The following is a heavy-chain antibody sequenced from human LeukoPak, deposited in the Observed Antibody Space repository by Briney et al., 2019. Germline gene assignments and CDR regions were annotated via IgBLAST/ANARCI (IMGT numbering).Heavy chain of an antibody. J-gene: IGHJ4*02. CDR3: ARANYYGSGSYSFGFDY. Sequence: SVKVSCKASGSTFSSYAISWVRQAPGQGLEWMGGIIPIFGTANYAQMFQGRVTITADESTSTAYMELSSLRSEDTAVYYCARANYYGSGSYSFGFDYWGQGTLVTVSS. CDR2: IIPIFGTA. V-gene: IGHV1-69*13. CDR1: GSTFSSYA. D-gene: IGHD3-10*01.